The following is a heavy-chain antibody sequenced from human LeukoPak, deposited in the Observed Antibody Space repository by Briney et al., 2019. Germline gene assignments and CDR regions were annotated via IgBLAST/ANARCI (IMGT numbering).Heavy chain of an antibody. D-gene: IGHD2-2*01. CDR1: GYTFTSYD. CDR2: MNPNSGNT. Sequence: GASVKVSCKASGYTFTSYDINWVRQATGQGLEWMGWMNPNSGNTGYAQKFQGRVTMTRNTSISTAYMELSSLRSEDTAVYYCARWGGRYCSSTSRHRLYGMDVWGQGTTVTVSS. J-gene: IGHJ6*02. CDR3: ARWGGRYCSSTSRHRLYGMDV. V-gene: IGHV1-8*01.